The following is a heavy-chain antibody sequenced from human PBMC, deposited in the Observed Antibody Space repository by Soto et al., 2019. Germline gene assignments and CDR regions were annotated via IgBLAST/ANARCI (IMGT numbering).Heavy chain of an antibody. CDR3: ARSPLTVAGAYYFDY. Sequence: GGSLRLSCAASGFTVSSNYMSWVRQAPGKGLEWVSVIYSGGSTYYADSVKGRFTISRHNSKNTLYLQMNSLRAEDTAVYYCARSPLTVAGAYYFDYWGQGTLVTVSS. CDR1: GFTVSSNY. V-gene: IGHV3-53*04. J-gene: IGHJ4*02. D-gene: IGHD6-19*01. CDR2: IYSGGST.